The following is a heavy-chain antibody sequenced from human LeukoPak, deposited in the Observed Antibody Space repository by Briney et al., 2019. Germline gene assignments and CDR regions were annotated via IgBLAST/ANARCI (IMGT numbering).Heavy chain of an antibody. CDR2: INPSGGST. J-gene: IGHJ3*02. D-gene: IGHD1-26*01. CDR1: GYTFISYY. CDR3: ARAGIVGPTRGAFDI. V-gene: IGHV1-46*01. Sequence: ASVKVSCKASGYTFISYYTHWVRQAPGQGLEWMGIINPSGGSTSYAQKFQGRVTMTRDMSTSTVYMELSSLRSEDTAVYYCARAGIVGPTRGAFDIWGQGTMVTVSS.